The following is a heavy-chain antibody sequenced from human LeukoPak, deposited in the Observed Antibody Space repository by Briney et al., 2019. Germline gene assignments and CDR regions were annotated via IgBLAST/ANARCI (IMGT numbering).Heavy chain of an antibody. V-gene: IGHV3-23*01. D-gene: IGHD6-19*01. CDR3: AKAKQWLVREGTYYFDY. Sequence: GGSLRLSCAASGFTFSSYAMGWVRQAPGKGLEWVSAISGSDGSTYYADSVKGRFTISRDNSKNTLYLQMNSLRAEDTAVYYCAKAKQWLVREGTYYFDYWGQGTLVTVSS. CDR1: GFTFSSYA. CDR2: ISGSDGST. J-gene: IGHJ4*02.